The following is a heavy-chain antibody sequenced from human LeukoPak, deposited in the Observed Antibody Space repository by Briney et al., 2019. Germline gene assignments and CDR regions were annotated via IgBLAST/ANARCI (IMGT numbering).Heavy chain of an antibody. CDR3: ARIYNFGFDI. D-gene: IGHD1-1*01. V-gene: IGHV3-72*01. Sequence: GGSLRLSCAASGFTFSSYSMNWVRQAPGKGLEWVGRSRHKVKKYSTEYAASVEGRFAISRDDSKNSVYLQMNSLKTEDTVVYYCARIYNFGFDIWGQGTMVTVSS. J-gene: IGHJ3*02. CDR1: GFTFSSYS. CDR2: SRHKVKKYST.